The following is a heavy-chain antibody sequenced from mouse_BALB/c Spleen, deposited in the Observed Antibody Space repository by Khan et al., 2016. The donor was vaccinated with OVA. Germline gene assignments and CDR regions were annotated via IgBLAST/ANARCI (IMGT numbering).Heavy chain of an antibody. CDR1: GFSLTDFG. D-gene: IGHD1-1*01. CDR3: AREGNGTYGFVY. V-gene: IGHV2-6-7*01. Sequence: QVQLKESGPGLVAPSQSLSITCTVSGFSLTDFGVNWIRQPPGKGLEWLGMIWGDGSTDYNSALKSRLSISKDNSKSQVFLKMNSLQTDDTARYYCAREGNGTYGFVYWGQGTLVTVSA. J-gene: IGHJ3*01. CDR2: IWGDGST.